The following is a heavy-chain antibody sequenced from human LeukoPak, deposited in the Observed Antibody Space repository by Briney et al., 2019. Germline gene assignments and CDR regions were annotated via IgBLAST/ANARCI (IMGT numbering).Heavy chain of an antibody. CDR1: GYTFTSYG. J-gene: IGHJ3*02. V-gene: IGHV1-2*02. Sequence: ASVKVSCKASGYTFTSYGISWVRQAPGQGLEWMGWINPNSGGTNYAQKFQGRVTMTRDTSISTAYMELSRLRSNDTAVYYCARGHGYCSSTSCYRDAFDIWGQGTMVTVSS. CDR2: INPNSGGT. CDR3: ARGHGYCSSTSCYRDAFDI. D-gene: IGHD2-2*01.